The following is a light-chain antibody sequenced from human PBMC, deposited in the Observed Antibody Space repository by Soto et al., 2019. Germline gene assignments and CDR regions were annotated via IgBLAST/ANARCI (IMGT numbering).Light chain of an antibody. J-gene: IGKJ4*01. Sequence: DIQMTPSPSSLSASVGDRVTITCRASQSISSYLNWYQQKPGKAPKLLIYAASSLQSGVPSRFSGSGAGTDFTLTISRLQPEDFATYYCQQSDSTPLTCGGGTKVESK. CDR3: QQSDSTPLT. CDR2: AAS. CDR1: QSISSY. V-gene: IGKV1-39*01.